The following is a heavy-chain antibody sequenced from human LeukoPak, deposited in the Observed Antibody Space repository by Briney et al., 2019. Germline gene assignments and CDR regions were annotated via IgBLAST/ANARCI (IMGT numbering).Heavy chain of an antibody. CDR1: GYIFTGYY. CDR2: INPNSGDT. Sequence: ASVKVSCKASGYIFTGYYMHWVRQAPGQGLEWMGWINPNSGDTNYAQKLQGRVTMTTDTSTSTAYMELRSLRSDDTAMYYCARDRPAGGPFDYWGQGTLVTVSS. D-gene: IGHD1-26*01. V-gene: IGHV1-2*02. CDR3: ARDRPAGGPFDY. J-gene: IGHJ4*02.